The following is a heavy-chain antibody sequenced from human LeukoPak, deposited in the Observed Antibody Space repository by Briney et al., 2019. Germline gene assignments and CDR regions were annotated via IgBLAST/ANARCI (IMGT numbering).Heavy chain of an antibody. J-gene: IGHJ4*02. CDR1: GYSFTGYY. V-gene: IGHV1-2*02. CDR2: INPNSGDT. CDR3: ARSYSDWFFDY. D-gene: IGHD3-9*01. Sequence: GASVKVSCKASGYSFTGYYMHWVRQAPGQGLEWMGWINPNSGDTKYAQKFQGRVTMTRDTSISTAYMELTRLRSDDTAVYYCARSYSDWFFDYWGQGTLVTVSS.